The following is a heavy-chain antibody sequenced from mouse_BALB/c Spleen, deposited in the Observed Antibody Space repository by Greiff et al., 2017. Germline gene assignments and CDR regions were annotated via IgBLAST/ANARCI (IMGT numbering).Heavy chain of an antibody. CDR2: IYPGNSDT. V-gene: IGHV1-5*01. Sequence: VQLQQSGTVLARPGASVKMSCKASGYTFTSYWMHWVKQRPGQGLEWIGAIYPGNSDTSYNQKFKGKAKLTAVTSTSTAYMELSSLTNEDSAVYYCTRYLAYYGNYDWYFDVWGAGTTVTVSS. J-gene: IGHJ1*01. D-gene: IGHD2-10*01. CDR3: TRYLAYYGNYDWYFDV. CDR1: GYTFTSYW.